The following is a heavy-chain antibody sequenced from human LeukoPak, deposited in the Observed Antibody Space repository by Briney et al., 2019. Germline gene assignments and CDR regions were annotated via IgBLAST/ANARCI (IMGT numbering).Heavy chain of an antibody. CDR2: IYTSGTT. Sequence: SETLSVTCTVSGDSISSYYWSWIRQPAGKGLEWIGRIYTSGTTHYNPSLKSRVTMSVDTSKNQFSLKLSSVTAADTAVYYCARLSTVTTSFDYWGQGTLVTVSS. J-gene: IGHJ4*02. CDR1: GDSISSYY. V-gene: IGHV4-4*07. CDR3: ARLSTVTTSFDY. D-gene: IGHD4-17*01.